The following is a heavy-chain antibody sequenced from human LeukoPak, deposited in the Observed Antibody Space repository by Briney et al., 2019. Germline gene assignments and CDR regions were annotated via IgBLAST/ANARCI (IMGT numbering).Heavy chain of an antibody. CDR3: TRDLSLGNPGGFDY. Sequence: PGGSLRLSCAASGFTFSTYSMNWVRQAPGEGLEWVSTISRWSTYIYYAGSVEGRFTISRDNGKNALYLQMNSLTAEDTAVYYCTRDLSLGNPGGFDYWGQGTLVTVSS. V-gene: IGHV3-21*01. CDR2: ISRWSTYI. CDR1: GFTFSTYS. D-gene: IGHD3-16*01. J-gene: IGHJ4*02.